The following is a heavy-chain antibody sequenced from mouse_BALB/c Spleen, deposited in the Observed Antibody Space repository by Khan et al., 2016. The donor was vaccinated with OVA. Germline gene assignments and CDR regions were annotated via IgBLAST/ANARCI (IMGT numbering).Heavy chain of an antibody. CDR1: GYSITSDYA. J-gene: IGHJ4*01. CDR2: ISYSGST. Sequence: EVQLVESGPGLVKPSPSLSLTCTVTGYSITSDYAWNWIRQFPGNKLEWMGYISYSGSTNYNPALKSRISITRDTSKNQFFLQLNSVTTEDTATYYCERDGSRYNYAMDYWGQGTSVTVSS. V-gene: IGHV3-2*02. CDR3: ERDGSRYNYAMDY. D-gene: IGHD2-3*01.